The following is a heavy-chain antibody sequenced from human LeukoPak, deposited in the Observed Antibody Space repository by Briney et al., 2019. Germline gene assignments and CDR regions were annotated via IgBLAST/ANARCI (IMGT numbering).Heavy chain of an antibody. CDR2: IYRNADGGTT. D-gene: IGHD2-2*01. Sequence: KTGGSLRLPCAASGFTFSNAWMTWVRQAPGKGLEWVGRIYRNADGGTTDYAAPVKGRFTISRDDSKNTLYLQMNSLKTEDTAVYYCTTDSYCSTTTCYASSNYYYGLDAWGQGTSVTVSS. J-gene: IGHJ6*02. CDR3: TTDSYCSTTTCYASSNYYYGLDA. CDR1: GFTFSNAW. V-gene: IGHV3-15*05.